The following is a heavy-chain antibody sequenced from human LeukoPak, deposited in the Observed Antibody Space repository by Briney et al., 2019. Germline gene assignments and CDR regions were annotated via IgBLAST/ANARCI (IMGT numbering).Heavy chain of an antibody. V-gene: IGHV4-34*01. CDR1: GGSFSGYY. CDR2: INHSGST. Sequence: KPSETLSLTCAVYGGSFSGYYWSWIRQPPGKGLEWIGGINHSGSTNYNPSLKSRVTISVDTSKNQFSLKLSSVTAADTAVYYCARGVFSRRSGSLKWLSSWGQGTLVTVSS. CDR3: ARGVFSRRSGSLKWLSS. D-gene: IGHD3-3*01. J-gene: IGHJ5*02.